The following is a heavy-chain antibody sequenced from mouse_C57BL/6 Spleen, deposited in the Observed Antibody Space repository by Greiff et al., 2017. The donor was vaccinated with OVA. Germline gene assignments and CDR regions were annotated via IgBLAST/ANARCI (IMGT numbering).Heavy chain of an antibody. J-gene: IGHJ3*01. Sequence: VQLQQSGAELVRPGASVTLSCKASGFTFTDYEMHWVQQTPVHGLEWIGAIDPETGGTAYNQKFKGKGILTADKSSRTAYMELRSLTSEDSAVYYCTGYDGDYGFAYWGQGTLVTVSA. V-gene: IGHV1-15*01. D-gene: IGHD2-3*01. CDR3: TGYDGDYGFAY. CDR1: GFTFTDYE. CDR2: IDPETGGT.